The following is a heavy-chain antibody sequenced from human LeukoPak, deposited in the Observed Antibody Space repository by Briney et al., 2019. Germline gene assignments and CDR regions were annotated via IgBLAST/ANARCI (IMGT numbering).Heavy chain of an antibody. Sequence: GASVKVSCKASGGTFSSYAISWVRQAPGQGLEWMGRIIPILGIANYAQKFQGRVTITADKSTSTAYMELSSLRSEDTAVYYCARDYYGSGSYYNIGQYGMDVWGQGTTVTVSS. CDR1: GGTFSSYA. CDR3: ARDYYGSGSYYNIGQYGMDV. V-gene: IGHV1-69*04. D-gene: IGHD3-10*01. CDR2: IIPILGIA. J-gene: IGHJ6*02.